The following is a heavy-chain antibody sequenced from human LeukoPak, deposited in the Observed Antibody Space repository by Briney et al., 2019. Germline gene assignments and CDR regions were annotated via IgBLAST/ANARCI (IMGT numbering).Heavy chain of an antibody. CDR3: ARDCSSTSCPGLGP. V-gene: IGHV4-4*07. CDR2: IYTSGST. D-gene: IGHD2-2*01. CDR1: GGSISSYY. J-gene: IGHJ5*02. Sequence: PSETLSLTCTVPGGSISSYYWSWIRQPAGKGLEWIGRIYTSGSTNYNPSLKSRVTMSVDTSKNQFSLKLSSVTAADTAVYYCARDCSSTSCPGLGPWGQGTLVTVSS.